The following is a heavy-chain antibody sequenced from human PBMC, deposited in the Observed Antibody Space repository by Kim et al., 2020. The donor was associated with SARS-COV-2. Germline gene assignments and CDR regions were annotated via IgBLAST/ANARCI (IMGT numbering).Heavy chain of an antibody. CDR1: GGSISSYY. Sequence: SETLSLTCTVSGGSISSYYWSWIRQPPGKGLEWIGYIYYSGSTNYNPSLKSRVTISVDTSKNQFSLKLSSVTAADTAVYYCAREAVYDILTGYTYGMDVWGQGTTVTVSS. J-gene: IGHJ6*02. CDR2: IYYSGST. D-gene: IGHD3-9*01. CDR3: AREAVYDILTGYTYGMDV. V-gene: IGHV4-59*13.